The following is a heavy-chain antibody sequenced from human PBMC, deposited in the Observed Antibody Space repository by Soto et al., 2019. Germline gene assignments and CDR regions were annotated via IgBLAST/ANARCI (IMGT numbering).Heavy chain of an antibody. CDR1: GFSLSNARMG. D-gene: IGHD3-10*01. V-gene: IGHV2-26*01. CDR2: IFSNDEK. Sequence: QVTLKESGPVLVKPTETLTLTCTVTGFSLSNARMGVSWIRQHPGKALEWLAHIFSNDEKSYSTSLKSRLTISKDTSKSQVVLTMTNMDPVDTATYYCARIMRGSAGYYYYGMDVWGQGTTVTVSS. CDR3: ARIMRGSAGYYYYGMDV. J-gene: IGHJ6*02.